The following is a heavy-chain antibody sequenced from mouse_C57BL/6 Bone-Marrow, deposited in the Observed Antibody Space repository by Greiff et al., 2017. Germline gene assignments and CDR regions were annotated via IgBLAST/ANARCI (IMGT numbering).Heavy chain of an antibody. CDR3: ARAPYHYGSSSLNWYFDV. CDR2: INYDGSST. D-gene: IGHD1-1*01. V-gene: IGHV5-16*01. J-gene: IGHJ1*03. Sequence: EVQRVESEGGLVQPGSSMKLSCTASGFTFSDYYMAWVRQVPEKGLEWVANINYDGSSTYYLDSLKSRFIISRDNAKNILYLQMSSLKSEDTATYYCARAPYHYGSSSLNWYFDVWGTGTTVTVSS. CDR1: GFTFSDYY.